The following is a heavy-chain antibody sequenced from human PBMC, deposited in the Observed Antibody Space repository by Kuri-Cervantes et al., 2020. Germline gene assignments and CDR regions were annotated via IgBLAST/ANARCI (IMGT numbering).Heavy chain of an antibody. J-gene: IGHJ6*02. D-gene: IGHD6-19*01. CDR3: VKSGRAEAGGGNHFYYGMDV. Sequence: SVKVSCKASGGTFSSYAISWVRQAPGQGLEWMGGIIPIFGTANYAQKFQGRVTITADESTSTAYMDLSSLRSEDTAVYYCVKSGRAEAGGGNHFYYGMDVWGQGTTVTVSS. CDR2: IIPIFGTA. CDR1: GGTFSSYA. V-gene: IGHV1-69*13.